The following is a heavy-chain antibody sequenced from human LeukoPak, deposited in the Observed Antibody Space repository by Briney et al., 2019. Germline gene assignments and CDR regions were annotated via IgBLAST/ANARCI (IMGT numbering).Heavy chain of an antibody. V-gene: IGHV3-30-3*01. Sequence: SGGSLRLSCAASGFTFSSYAMHWVRQAPGKGLEWVAVISCDGSNKYYADSVKGRFTISRDNSKNTLYLQMNSLRAEDTAVYYCARVGPDIVVVPAAPTGPDYWGQGTLVTVSS. CDR2: ISCDGSNK. J-gene: IGHJ4*02. CDR1: GFTFSSYA. D-gene: IGHD2-2*01. CDR3: ARVGPDIVVVPAAPTGPDY.